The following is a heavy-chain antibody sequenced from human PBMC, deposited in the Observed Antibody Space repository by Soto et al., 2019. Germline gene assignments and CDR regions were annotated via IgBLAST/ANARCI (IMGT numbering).Heavy chain of an antibody. CDR3: ARDFTTAGTPGDDFDY. CDR1: GFTFSHYW. V-gene: IGHV3-74*01. D-gene: IGHD4-17*01. J-gene: IGHJ4*02. Sequence: EVQLVESGGGLVQPGGSLRLSCAASGFTFSHYWMQWVRQVPGKGLLWVSRINGDGTHTSYADFVKGRFTISRDNAKNTLLLQMNSLSAEDTAVYCARDFTTAGTPGDDFDYWGQGTLLTVSS. CDR2: INGDGTHT.